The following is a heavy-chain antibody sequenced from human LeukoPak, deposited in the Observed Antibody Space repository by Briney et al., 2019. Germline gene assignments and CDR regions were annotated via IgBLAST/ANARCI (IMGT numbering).Heavy chain of an antibody. Sequence: GASVKVSCKASGFTFTSSAMQWVRQARGQRLEWIGWIVVGSGNTNYAQKFQERVTITRDTSTSTVYMELSSLRSEDTAVYYCAREARLVVERGFDYWGQGTLVTVSS. D-gene: IGHD2-2*01. CDR2: IVVGSGNT. V-gene: IGHV1-58*02. CDR1: GFTFTSSA. CDR3: AREARLVVERGFDY. J-gene: IGHJ4*02.